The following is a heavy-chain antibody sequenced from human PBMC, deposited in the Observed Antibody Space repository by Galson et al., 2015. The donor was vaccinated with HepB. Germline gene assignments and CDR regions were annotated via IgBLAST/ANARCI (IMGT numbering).Heavy chain of an antibody. D-gene: IGHD2-2*01. Sequence: LSLTCTVSGGSIRSSSYYWGWLRQPPGKGLEWIGSIYYSGSTYYNTSLKSRVTISVDTSKNQFSLKLSSVTAADTAVYYCASRDIVVVPAAHDSGDWYFDLWGRGTLVTVSS. CDR3: ASRDIVVVPAAHDSGDWYFDL. CDR1: GGSIRSSSYY. J-gene: IGHJ2*01. CDR2: IYYSGST. V-gene: IGHV4-39*01.